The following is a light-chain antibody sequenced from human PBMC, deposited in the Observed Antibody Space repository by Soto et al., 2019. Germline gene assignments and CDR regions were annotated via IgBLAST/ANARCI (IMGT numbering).Light chain of an antibody. CDR2: GAS. CDR1: QSVSNNY. V-gene: IGKV3D-20*02. CDR3: QEPSFLPLT. Sequence: KKSLGTESLSPGERATLSCRASQSVSNNYLAWYQQKPGQAPRLLIYGASNRATGIPARFSGSGSGTDFTLTICILEPEDFAVYYCQEPSFLPLTCGGGTKVDIK. J-gene: IGKJ4*01.